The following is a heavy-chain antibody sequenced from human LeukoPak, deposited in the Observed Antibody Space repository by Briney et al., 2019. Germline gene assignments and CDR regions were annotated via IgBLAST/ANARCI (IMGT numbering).Heavy chain of an antibody. CDR3: AKDYFDSSGYFRVPHVSDY. V-gene: IGHV3-21*01. CDR1: GFTFSSYS. Sequence: PGGSLRLSCAASGFTFSSYSMNWVRQAPGRGLEWVSSISTSSNYIYYADSVKGRFTISRDNSKNTLYLRMSSLRAEDTAVYYCAKDYFDSSGYFRVPHVSDYRGRGTLVTVSS. J-gene: IGHJ4*02. CDR2: ISTSSNYI. D-gene: IGHD3-22*01.